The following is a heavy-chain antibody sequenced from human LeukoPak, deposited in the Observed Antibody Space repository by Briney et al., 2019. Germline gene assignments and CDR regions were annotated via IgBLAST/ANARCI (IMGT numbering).Heavy chain of an antibody. Sequence: PGGSPRLSCAASRFTFSNYAMSWVRQAPGKGLEWVSTISGSGGSTYYADSVKGRFTISRDNSKNTLHLQMNSLRAEDTAVYYCAKSAYYDSSGFYREYYFDYWGQGTLVTVSS. V-gene: IGHV3-23*01. CDR1: RFTFSNYA. CDR2: ISGSGGST. D-gene: IGHD3-22*01. CDR3: AKSAYYDSSGFYREYYFDY. J-gene: IGHJ4*02.